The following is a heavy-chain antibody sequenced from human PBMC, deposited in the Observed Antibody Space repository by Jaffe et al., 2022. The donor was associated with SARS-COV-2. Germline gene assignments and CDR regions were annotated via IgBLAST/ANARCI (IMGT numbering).Heavy chain of an antibody. Sequence: QVQLQESGPGLVKPSETLSLTCTVSGGSISSYYWSWIRQPPGKGLEWIGYIYYSGSTNYNPSLKSRVTISVDTSKNQFSLKLSSVTAADTAVYYCARSSHTAAGDPFDIWGQGTMVTVSS. J-gene: IGHJ3*02. CDR2: IYYSGST. V-gene: IGHV4-59*01. CDR3: ARSSHTAAGDPFDI. CDR1: GGSISSYY. D-gene: IGHD6-13*01.